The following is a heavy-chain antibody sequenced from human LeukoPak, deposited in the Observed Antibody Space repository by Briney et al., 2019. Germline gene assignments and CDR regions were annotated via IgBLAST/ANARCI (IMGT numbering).Heavy chain of an antibody. CDR1: GYTLTDYY. CDR2: INPNSGGT. V-gene: IGHV1-2*06. J-gene: IGHJ5*02. CDR3: ARGENFRIFIGWFDP. D-gene: IGHD2/OR15-2a*01. Sequence: ASVKVSCTASGYTLTDYYMHWVRQAPGQGLEWMGRINPNSGGTNYAQKFQGRVTMTRDTSISTVYMELSRLRSDDAAVYYCARGENFRIFIGWFDPWGQGTLVTVSS.